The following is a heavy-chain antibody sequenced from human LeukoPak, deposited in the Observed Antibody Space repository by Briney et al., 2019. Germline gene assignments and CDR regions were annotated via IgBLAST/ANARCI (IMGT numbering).Heavy chain of an antibody. CDR2: A. V-gene: IGHV1-69*01. D-gene: IGHD3-22*01. Sequence: ANYAQKFQGRVTITADESTSTAYMELSSLRSEDTAVYYCARANYYDSIGDAFDIWGQGTMVTVSS. CDR3: ARANYYDSIGDAFDI. J-gene: IGHJ3*02.